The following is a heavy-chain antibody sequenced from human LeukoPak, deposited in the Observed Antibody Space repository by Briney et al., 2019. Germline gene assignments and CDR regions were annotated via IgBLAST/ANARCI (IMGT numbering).Heavy chain of an antibody. J-gene: IGHJ4*02. CDR1: GGSFSGYY. D-gene: IGHD6-13*01. Sequence: ASETLFLTCAVYGGSFSGYYWSWIRQPPGKGLEWIGEINHSGSTNYNPSLKSRVTISVDTSKNQFSLKLSSVTAADTAVYYCARGVAAAGIGPYYFDYWGQGTLVTVSS. CDR3: ARGVAAAGIGPYYFDY. V-gene: IGHV4-34*01. CDR2: INHSGST.